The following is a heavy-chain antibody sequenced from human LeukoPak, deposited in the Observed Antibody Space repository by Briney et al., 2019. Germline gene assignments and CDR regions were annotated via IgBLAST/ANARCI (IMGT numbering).Heavy chain of an antibody. J-gene: IGHJ3*02. V-gene: IGHV4-61*01. CDR3: ARVRGGNYYDSSGTQLAFDI. CDR2: IYYSGST. Sequence: PSETLSLTCPVSGGSVSSNTYYWSWIRQPPGKGLEWIGYIYYSGSTNYNPSLKSRVTISVDTSKNQFSLKLSSVTAADTAVYYCARVRGGNYYDSSGTQLAFDIWGQGTMVTVSS. CDR1: GGSVSSNTYY. D-gene: IGHD3-22*01.